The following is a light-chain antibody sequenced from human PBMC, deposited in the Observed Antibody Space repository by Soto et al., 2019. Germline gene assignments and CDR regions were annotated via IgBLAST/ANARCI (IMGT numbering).Light chain of an antibody. J-gene: IGLJ2*01. Sequence: QSALTQPPSASGSPGQSVTISCTGTSSDVGAYNYVSWYQQHPGKAPKLMIYEVSKRPSGVPDRFSGSKSGNTASLTVSGLQAEDEADYSCSSLRVFGGGTKLTVL. CDR3: SSLRV. CDR2: EVS. CDR1: SSDVGAYNY. V-gene: IGLV2-8*01.